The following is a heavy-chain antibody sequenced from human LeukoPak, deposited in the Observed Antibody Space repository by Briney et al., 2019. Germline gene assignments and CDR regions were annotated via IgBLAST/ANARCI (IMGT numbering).Heavy chain of an antibody. Sequence: GGSLRLSCAASGFTFSNYGMHWVRQAPGKGLEWVAVISFDGSTEYYADSVKGRFAISRDDSKNTLHLQMNSLRAEDTAMYYCTRAHGRITRDAYLVYWGQGTLVTVSS. CDR1: GFTFSNYG. CDR3: TRAHGRITRDAYLVY. D-gene: IGHD3-10*01. J-gene: IGHJ4*02. CDR2: ISFDGSTE. V-gene: IGHV3-30*03.